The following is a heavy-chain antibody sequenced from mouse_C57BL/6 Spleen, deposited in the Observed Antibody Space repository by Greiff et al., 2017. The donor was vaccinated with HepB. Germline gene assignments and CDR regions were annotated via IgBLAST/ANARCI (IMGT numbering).Heavy chain of an antibody. CDR2: IRSKSNNYAT. Sequence: EVKLVESGGGLVQPKGSLKLSCAASGFSFNTYAMNWVRQAPGKGLEWVARIRSKSNNYATYYADSVKDRFTISRDDSESMLYLQMNNLKTEDTAMYYCVRHNHYYGSIYWYFDVWGTGTTVTVSS. V-gene: IGHV10-1*01. J-gene: IGHJ1*03. CDR1: GFSFNTYA. D-gene: IGHD1-1*01. CDR3: VRHNHYYGSIYWYFDV.